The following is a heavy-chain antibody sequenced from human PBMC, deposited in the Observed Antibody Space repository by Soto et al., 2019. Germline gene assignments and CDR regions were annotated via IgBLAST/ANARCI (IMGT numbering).Heavy chain of an antibody. D-gene: IGHD1-26*01. CDR2: INPNSGGT. CDR3: VRLPPRYPTYGMDV. V-gene: IGHV1-2*02. J-gene: IGHJ6*02. Sequence: QVQLVQSGAEVKKPGASVKVSCKASGYTFTDYYMHWVRQAPGQGLEWMGWINPNSGGTNYAQTFQGSVTMNRNTSISTAYMEPSTMRSDDTAVYYCVRLPPRYPTYGMDVWGQGTTVTVSS. CDR1: GYTFTDYY.